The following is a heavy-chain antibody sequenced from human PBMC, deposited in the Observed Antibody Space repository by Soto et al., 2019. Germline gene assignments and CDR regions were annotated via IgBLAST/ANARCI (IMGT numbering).Heavy chain of an antibody. V-gene: IGHV3-33*01. Sequence: QVQLVESGGGVVQTGRCLRLSCAASGFTFNNYGMHWVRQAPGKGLEWVAVIWNAGNGYYYANSVKGRFTISRYNSKNTLYLQMSSLRAEDTAVYYCARRQISPPTRGPASARGAMYVWGQGTTVTVSS. D-gene: IGHD6-13*01. CDR1: GFTFNNYG. CDR2: IWNAGNGY. CDR3: ARRQISPPTRGPASARGAMYV. J-gene: IGHJ6*02.